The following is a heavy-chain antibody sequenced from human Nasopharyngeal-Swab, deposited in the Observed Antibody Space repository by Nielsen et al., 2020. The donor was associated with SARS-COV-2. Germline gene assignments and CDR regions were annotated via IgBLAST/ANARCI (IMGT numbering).Heavy chain of an antibody. CDR2: ISYDGSNK. J-gene: IGHJ4*02. Sequence: GESLKISCAASGFTFSSYGMHWVRQAPGKGLEWVAVISYDGSNKYYADSVKGRFTISRDNSKNTLYLQMNSLRAEDTAVYYCAKDIVRIPTWLSDYWGQGTLVTVSS. V-gene: IGHV3-30*18. CDR1: GFTFSSYG. D-gene: IGHD3-22*01. CDR3: AKDIVRIPTWLSDY.